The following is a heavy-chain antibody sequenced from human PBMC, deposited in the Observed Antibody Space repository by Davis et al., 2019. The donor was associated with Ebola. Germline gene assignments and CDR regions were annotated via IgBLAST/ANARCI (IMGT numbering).Heavy chain of an antibody. J-gene: IGHJ5*02. V-gene: IGHV4-61*09. CDR1: GDSISSGSYY. Sequence: SETLSLTCTVSGDSISSGSYYWSWIRQPAGKGLEWIGHIYTSGSTNYNPSLKSRVTISVDTSKNQFSLKLTSVTAADTAIYYCARGYCTGGICSEHWFDPWGQGTLVTVSS. CDR3: ARGYCTGGICSEHWFDP. D-gene: IGHD2-15*01. CDR2: IYTSGST.